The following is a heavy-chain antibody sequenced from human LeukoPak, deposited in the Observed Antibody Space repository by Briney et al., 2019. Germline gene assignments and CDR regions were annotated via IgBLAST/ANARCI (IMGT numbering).Heavy chain of an antibody. V-gene: IGHV4-39*01. D-gene: IGHD3-10*01. Sequence: PSETLSLTCTVTGGSLKFSSYYWGWIRQPPGKGLEWIGSIYYSVSTYYNPSLKSRVTISVDTSKNQFSLKLSSVTAADTAMYYCARHRITMIRGREGWFDPWGQGTLVTVSS. CDR3: ARHRITMIRGREGWFDP. CDR2: IYYSVST. J-gene: IGHJ5*02. CDR1: GGSLKFSSYY.